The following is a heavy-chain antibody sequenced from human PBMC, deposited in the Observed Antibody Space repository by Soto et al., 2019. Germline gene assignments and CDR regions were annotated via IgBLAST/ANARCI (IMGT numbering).Heavy chain of an antibody. J-gene: IGHJ6*02. Sequence: ASVKVSCKASGYTFTGYYMHWVRQAPGQGLEWMGWINPNSGGTNYAQKFQGRVTMTRDTSISTAYMELSRLRSDDTAVYYCARLDLRSEYYYYYGMDVWGQGATVTVFS. CDR2: INPNSGGT. CDR1: GYTFTGYY. V-gene: IGHV1-2*02. CDR3: ARLDLRSEYYYYYGMDV.